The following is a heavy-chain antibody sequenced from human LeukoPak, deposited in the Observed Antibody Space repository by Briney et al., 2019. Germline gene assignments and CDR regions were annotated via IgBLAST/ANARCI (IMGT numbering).Heavy chain of an antibody. Sequence: ASVKISCKASGGTFSSYAISWVRQAPGQGLEWMGRIIPILGIANYAQKFQGRVTITADKSTSTAYMELSSLRSEDTAVYYCASLFLTGTGLYYGMDVWGQGTTVTVSS. V-gene: IGHV1-69*04. D-gene: IGHD1-7*01. J-gene: IGHJ6*02. CDR1: GGTFSSYA. CDR2: IIPILGIA. CDR3: ASLFLTGTGLYYGMDV.